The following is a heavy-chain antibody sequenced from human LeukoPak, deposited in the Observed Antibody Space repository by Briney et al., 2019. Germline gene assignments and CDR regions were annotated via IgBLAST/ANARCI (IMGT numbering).Heavy chain of an antibody. CDR1: GYNFINYW. CDR3: ARHSYVTDY. D-gene: IGHD3-16*01. J-gene: IGHJ4*02. V-gene: IGHV5-51*01. Sequence: GESLKISCKASGYNFINYWIGWVRQMPGKGLEWMGIIYPGDSDTRYSPSFQGLVTISADKSISTAYLQWSSLKASDTAMYYCARHSYVTDYWGQGALVTVSS. CDR2: IYPGDSDT.